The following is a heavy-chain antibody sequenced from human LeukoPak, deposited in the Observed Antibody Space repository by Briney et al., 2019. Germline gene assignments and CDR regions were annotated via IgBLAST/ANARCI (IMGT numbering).Heavy chain of an antibody. CDR3: ARGGYSSSWYHFDY. V-gene: IGHV3-53*01. Sequence: GGSLRLSCAASGFTVSSNYMSWVRQAPGKGLEWVSVIYSGGTTNYADSVKGRFTISRDNSTNTLFLQMNSLRAEDTAVYYCARGGYSSSWYHFDYWGQGTLVTVSS. D-gene: IGHD6-13*01. CDR1: GFTVSSNY. CDR2: IYSGGTT. J-gene: IGHJ4*02.